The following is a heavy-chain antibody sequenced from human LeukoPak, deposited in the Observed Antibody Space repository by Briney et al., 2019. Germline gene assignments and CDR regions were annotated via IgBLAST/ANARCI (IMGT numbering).Heavy chain of an antibody. J-gene: IGHJ3*02. CDR2: ISSSGSTI. D-gene: IGHD2-15*01. Sequence: GGSLRLSCAASGFTFSDYYMSWIRQAPGKGLEWVSYISSSGSTIYYADSVKGRFTISRDNAKNSLYLQMNSLRAEDTAVYYCAREGEVAASYGDAFDIWGQGTMVTVSS. V-gene: IGHV3-11*01. CDR1: GFTFSDYY. CDR3: AREGEVAASYGDAFDI.